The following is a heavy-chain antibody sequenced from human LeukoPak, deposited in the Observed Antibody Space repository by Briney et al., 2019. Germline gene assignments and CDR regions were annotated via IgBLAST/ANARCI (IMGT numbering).Heavy chain of an antibody. CDR3: ASCLSRIAALMVAFDI. CDR1: GGSFSGYY. CDR2: INHSGST. Sequence: SETLSLTCAVYGGSFSGYYWSWIRQPPGKGLEWIGEINHSGSTNYNPSPKRRVTISVDTSKNQFSLKLSSVTAADTAVYYCASCLSRIAALMVAFDIWGQGTMVTVSS. V-gene: IGHV4-34*01. D-gene: IGHD6-6*01. J-gene: IGHJ3*02.